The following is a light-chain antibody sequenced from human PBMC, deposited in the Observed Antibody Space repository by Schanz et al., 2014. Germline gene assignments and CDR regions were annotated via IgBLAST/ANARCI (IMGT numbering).Light chain of an antibody. V-gene: IGKV1-39*01. CDR3: QQTYSTLST. CDR2: GAS. CDR1: QSISSY. J-gene: IGKJ1*01. Sequence: DIQMTQSPSSLSASVGDRVTITCRASQSISSYLNWYQQKPGKAPKLLIYGASNLQSGVPSRFSGSGSRTDFTLTISSLQPEDFATYYCQQTYSTLSTFGQGTKAEIK.